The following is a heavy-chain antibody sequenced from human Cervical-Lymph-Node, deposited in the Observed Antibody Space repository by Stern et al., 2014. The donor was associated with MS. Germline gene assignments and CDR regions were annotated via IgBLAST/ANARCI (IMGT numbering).Heavy chain of an antibody. CDR1: GFKFSIYW. V-gene: IGHV5-51*01. D-gene: IGHD1-14*01. CDR2: IYPGDSET. Sequence: EVQLVESGAELIRPGESLKISCKGSGFKFSIYWIAWVRQMPGKGLEWMWIIYPGDSETRYSPSFQGQVTMSADKSPSTAYLQWSSLNASDTAMYFCARQTTAWASDVWGQGTLVTVSS. CDR3: ARQTTAWASDV. J-gene: IGHJ4*02.